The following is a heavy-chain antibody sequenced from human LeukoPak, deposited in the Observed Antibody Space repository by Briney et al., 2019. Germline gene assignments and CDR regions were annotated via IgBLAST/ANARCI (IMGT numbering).Heavy chain of an antibody. V-gene: IGHV4-34*01. Sequence: SETLSLTCAVYGGSFSGYYWSWLRQPPGKGLEWIGEINHSGSTNYNPSLKSRVTISVDTSKNQFSLKLSSVTAADTAVYYCARGLSTRYCSSTSCYSSYYYYMDVWGKGTTVTVSS. D-gene: IGHD2-2*02. CDR1: GGSFSGYY. CDR3: ARGLSTRYCSSTSCYSSYYYYMDV. J-gene: IGHJ6*03. CDR2: INHSGST.